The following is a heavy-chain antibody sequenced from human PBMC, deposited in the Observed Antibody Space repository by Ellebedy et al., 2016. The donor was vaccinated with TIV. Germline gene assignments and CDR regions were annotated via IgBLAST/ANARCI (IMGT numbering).Heavy chain of an antibody. J-gene: IGHJ4*02. D-gene: IGHD1-26*01. CDR2: IYYSGST. CDR3: ARERDGSYRG. Sequence: SETLSLXXTVSGGSISSYYWSWIRQPPGKGLEWIGYIYYSGSTNYNPSLKSRVTISVDTSKNQFSLKLSSVTAADTAVYYCARERDGSYRGWGQGTLVTVSS. V-gene: IGHV4-59*12. CDR1: GGSISSYY.